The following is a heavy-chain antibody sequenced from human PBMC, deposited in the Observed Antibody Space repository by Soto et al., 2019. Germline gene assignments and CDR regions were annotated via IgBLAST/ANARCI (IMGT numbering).Heavy chain of an antibody. CDR3: AHIRYDSSGSLFDY. J-gene: IGHJ4*02. Sequence: SGPTLVNPTQTLTLTCTFSGFSLSTSGVGVGWIRQPPGKALEWLALIYWDDDKRYSPSLKSRLTITKDTSKNQVVLTMTNMDPVDTATYYCAHIRYDSSGSLFDYWGQGTLVTVSS. V-gene: IGHV2-5*02. CDR2: IYWDDDK. CDR1: GFSLSTSGVG. D-gene: IGHD3-22*01.